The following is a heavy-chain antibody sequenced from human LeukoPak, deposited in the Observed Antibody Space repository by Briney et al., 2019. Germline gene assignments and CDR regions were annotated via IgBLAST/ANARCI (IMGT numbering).Heavy chain of an antibody. D-gene: IGHD2-21*01. CDR2: INWSGDST. CDR1: GFTFDDYG. J-gene: IGHJ5*02. Sequence: GGSLRLSCEASGFTFDDYGMSWVRQAPGKGLEWVSGINWSGDSTGYADSVKGRFTISRDNSKNTLYLQMNSLRAEDTAVYYCAKVYSDWFDPWGQGTLVTVSS. V-gene: IGHV3-20*04. CDR3: AKVYSDWFDP.